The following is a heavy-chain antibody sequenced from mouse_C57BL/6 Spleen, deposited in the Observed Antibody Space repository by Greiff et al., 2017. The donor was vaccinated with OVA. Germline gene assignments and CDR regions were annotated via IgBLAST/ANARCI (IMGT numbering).Heavy chain of an antibody. J-gene: IGHJ4*01. V-gene: IGHV3-6*01. CDR2: ISYDGSN. CDR1: GYSITSGYY. D-gene: IGHD2-3*01. CDR3: AREGLLRGMDY. Sequence: EVQLMESGPGLVKPSQSLSLTCSVTGYSITSGYYWNWIRQFPGNKLEWMGYISYDGSNNYNPSLKNRISITRDTSKNQFFLKLNSVTTEDTATYYCAREGLLRGMDYWGQGTSVTVSS.